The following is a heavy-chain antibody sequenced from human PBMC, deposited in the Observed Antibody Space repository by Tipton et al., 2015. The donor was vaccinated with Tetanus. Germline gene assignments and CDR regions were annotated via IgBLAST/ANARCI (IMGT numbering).Heavy chain of an antibody. J-gene: IGHJ4*02. D-gene: IGHD3-10*01. CDR2: ITFDGGTK. V-gene: IGHV3-30-3*01. CDR1: GFTFTRYA. CDR3: AREDRGPTLDYFDS. Sequence: SLRLSCAASGFTFTRYAMHWVRQAPGKGLEWVAVITFDGGTKYYADSVKGRFTLSRDNSQNTLYLQMNSLKVEDTAVYYCAREDRGPTLDYFDSWGQGALVIVSS.